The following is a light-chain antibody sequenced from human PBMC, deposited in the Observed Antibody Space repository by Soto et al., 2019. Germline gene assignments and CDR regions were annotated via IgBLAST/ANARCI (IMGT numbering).Light chain of an antibody. V-gene: IGLV1-51*01. CDR1: SSNIGYNF. J-gene: IGLJ1*01. Sequence: QSFLTQPPSVSAAPGQKVTISGSGSSSNIGYNFVSWYQHLPGTAPKLLSYDNDKRPPGISDRFSGSTSGTSATLDIAGLQTGDEADYYCGTWDTSLSAYVFGPGTKVTVL. CDR3: GTWDTSLSAYV. CDR2: DND.